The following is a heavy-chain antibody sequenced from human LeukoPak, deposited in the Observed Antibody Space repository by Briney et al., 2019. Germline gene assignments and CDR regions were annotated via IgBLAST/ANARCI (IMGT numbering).Heavy chain of an antibody. D-gene: IGHD4-11*01. J-gene: IGHJ4*02. CDR1: GFTVSSNY. V-gene: IGHV3-53*01. CDR3: ARVQSGDYLDY. CDR2: IYSGGST. Sequence: GGSLRLSCAASGFTVSSNYMSWVRRAPGKGLEWVSVIYSGGSTYYADSVKGRFTISRDNSKNTLYLQMNSLRAEDTAVYYCARVQSGDYLDYWGQGTLVTVSS.